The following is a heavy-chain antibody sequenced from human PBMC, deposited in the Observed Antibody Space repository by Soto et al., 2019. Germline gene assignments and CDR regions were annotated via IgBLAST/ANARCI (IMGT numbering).Heavy chain of an antibody. J-gene: IGHJ4*02. CDR1: GYTFTSYH. D-gene: IGHD2-2*01. CDR2: INPSGGST. CDR3: AQSVSGTSLGDY. Sequence: ASVKVSCKASGYTFTSYHMHWVRQAPGQGLEWMGIINPSGGSTSYAQKFQGRVTMTRDTSTSTVYMELSSLRSEDTAVYYCAQSVSGTSLGDYWGQGTLVTVSS. V-gene: IGHV1-46*01.